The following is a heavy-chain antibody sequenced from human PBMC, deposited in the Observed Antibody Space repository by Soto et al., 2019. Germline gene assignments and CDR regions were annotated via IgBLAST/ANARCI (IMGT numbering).Heavy chain of an antibody. J-gene: IGHJ4*02. CDR2: ISGDGDIT. V-gene: IGHV3-23*01. Sequence: PGGSLRLSCATSGFTFASYAMSWVRQAPGKGLEWISAISGDGDITFYADSVKGRFTISRDTSKKTLYLRMDSLRVEDTAIYYCVRDLQETLAADVLRVASWGLGTQVTVSS. CDR1: GFTFASYA. D-gene: IGHD2-15*01. CDR3: VRDLQETLAADVLRVAS.